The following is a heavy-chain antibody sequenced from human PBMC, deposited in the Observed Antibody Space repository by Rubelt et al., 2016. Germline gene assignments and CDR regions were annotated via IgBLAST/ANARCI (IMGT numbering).Heavy chain of an antibody. V-gene: IGHV4-59*04. Sequence: QVQLQESGPGLVKPSETLSLTCTVSGGSVSSYYWGWIRQPPGKGLEWIGSAYYSGSTFYNPSLRSRVAISVDTSKNQFSLKVHSVTAADTAVYYCANGDSEEWYFDVWGRGTLVTVSS. CDR3: ANGDSEEWYFDV. D-gene: IGHD4-17*01. CDR1: GGSVSSYY. J-gene: IGHJ2*01. CDR2: AYYSGST.